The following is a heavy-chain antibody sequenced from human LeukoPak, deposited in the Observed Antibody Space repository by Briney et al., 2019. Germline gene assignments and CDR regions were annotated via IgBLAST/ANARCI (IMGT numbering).Heavy chain of an antibody. CDR2: INHSGST. Sequence: PSETLSLTCAVYGGSFSGHYWSWIRQPPGEGLEWIGEINHSGSTNYNPSLKSRVTLSLDTSKNQFSLKLSSVTAADTAVYYCARGRTGYHLLPTKKDYSYYYVDVWDKGTTVTVSS. CDR3: ARGRTGYHLLPTKKDYSYYYVDV. V-gene: IGHV4-34*01. CDR1: GGSFSGHY. D-gene: IGHD2-2*01. J-gene: IGHJ6*03.